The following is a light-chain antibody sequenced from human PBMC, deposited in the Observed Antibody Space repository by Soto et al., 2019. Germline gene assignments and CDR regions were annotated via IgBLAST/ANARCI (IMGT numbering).Light chain of an antibody. Sequence: DIVMTQSPLSLPVTPGEPASISCRSSQSLLHSNGYNYLDWYLQKPGQSPQLLIYLGCNRASGVPDRISGSASGSDFTLKISRVEAEDVGVYNCMQALQTPTFGQGTKLEIK. CDR2: LGC. J-gene: IGKJ2*01. V-gene: IGKV2-28*01. CDR1: QSLLHSNGYNY. CDR3: MQALQTPT.